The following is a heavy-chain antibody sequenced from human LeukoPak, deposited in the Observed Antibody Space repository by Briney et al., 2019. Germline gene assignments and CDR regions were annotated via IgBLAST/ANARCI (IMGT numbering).Heavy chain of an antibody. D-gene: IGHD2-15*01. CDR1: GYTFTGYY. Sequence: ASVKVSCKASGYTFTGYYMHWVRQAPGQGLEWMGWINPNSGGTNYEQKFQGRLTMTTDTSTNTAYMELRSLRPDDTAVYYCARDFFHGHCSGLSCFLLDYWGQGSLVTVSS. CDR2: INPNSGGT. V-gene: IGHV1-2*02. CDR3: ARDFFHGHCSGLSCFLLDY. J-gene: IGHJ4*02.